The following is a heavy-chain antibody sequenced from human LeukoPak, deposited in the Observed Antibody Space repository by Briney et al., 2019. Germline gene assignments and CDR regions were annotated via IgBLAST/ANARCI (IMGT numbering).Heavy chain of an antibody. D-gene: IGHD4-23*01. Sequence: SETLSLTCAVYGGSFSGYYWSWIRQPPGKGLEWIGEINHSGSTNYNPSLKSRVTISVDTSKNQFSLKLSSVTAADTAVYYCARGSALYYGGNRRLDYWGQGTLVTVSS. CDR2: INHSGST. V-gene: IGHV4-34*01. CDR3: ARGSALYYGGNRRLDY. J-gene: IGHJ4*02. CDR1: GGSFSGYY.